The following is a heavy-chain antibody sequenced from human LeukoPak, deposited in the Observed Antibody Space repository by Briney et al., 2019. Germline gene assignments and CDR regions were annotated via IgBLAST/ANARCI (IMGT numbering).Heavy chain of an antibody. J-gene: IGHJ6*03. D-gene: IGHD2-2*01. CDR3: ARAIVVVPAATPYYMDV. CDR2: IIPIFGTA. CDR1: GYTFTSYG. Sequence: ASVKVSCKASGYTFTSYGISWVRQAPGQGLEWMGGIIPIFGTANYAQKFQGRVTITADESTSTAYMELSSLRSEDTAVYYCARAIVVVPAATPYYMDVWGKGTTVTVSS. V-gene: IGHV1-69*13.